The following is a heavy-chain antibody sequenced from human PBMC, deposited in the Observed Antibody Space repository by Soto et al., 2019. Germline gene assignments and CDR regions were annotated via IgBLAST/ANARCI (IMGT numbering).Heavy chain of an antibody. J-gene: IGHJ5*02. Sequence: SETLSLTCTVSGGSINSYYWSWIRQSPGKGLEWIGYISHSGGTNYNPSLKSRVTMSVDTSKNQLSKKLTSVTTADTAVYYCARGWIQTRFDPWGQGTLVTVSS. CDR2: ISHSGGT. D-gene: IGHD5-18*01. CDR1: GGSINSYY. V-gene: IGHV4-59*01. CDR3: ARGWIQTRFDP.